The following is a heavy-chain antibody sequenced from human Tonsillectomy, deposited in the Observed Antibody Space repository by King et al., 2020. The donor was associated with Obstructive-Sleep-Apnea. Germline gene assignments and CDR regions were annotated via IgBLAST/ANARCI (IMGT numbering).Heavy chain of an antibody. CDR2: INHSGST. Sequence: VQLQQWGAGLLKPSETLSLTCAVYGGSFSGFYWSWIRQPPGKGLEWIGEINHSGSTNYNPSLKSRVTMSVDTSKNQFSLKVSSVTAADTAVYYCAREVGYGDYDGDFWGQGTLVTVSS. CDR1: GGSFSGFY. V-gene: IGHV4-34*01. J-gene: IGHJ4*02. D-gene: IGHD4-17*01. CDR3: AREVGYGDYDGDF.